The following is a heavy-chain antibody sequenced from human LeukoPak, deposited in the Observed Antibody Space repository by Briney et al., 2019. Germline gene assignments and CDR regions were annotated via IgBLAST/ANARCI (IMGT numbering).Heavy chain of an antibody. Sequence: GASVKVSCKASGYTFTSYVMHWVRQAPGQRPEWMGWISAGNGNTKYSQKFQGRVTITRDTSASTAYMELSSLRSEDTAVYYCARDFSSSWYVFGYWGQGILVTVSS. CDR3: ARDFSSSWYVFGY. V-gene: IGHV1-3*01. J-gene: IGHJ4*02. D-gene: IGHD6-13*01. CDR2: ISAGNGNT. CDR1: GYTFTSYV.